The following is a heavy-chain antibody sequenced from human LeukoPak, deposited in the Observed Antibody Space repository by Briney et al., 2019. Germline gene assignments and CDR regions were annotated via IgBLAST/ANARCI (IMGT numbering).Heavy chain of an antibody. CDR3: AKDTQYDFWSGYWDY. D-gene: IGHD3-3*01. CDR1: GFTFDDYA. J-gene: IGHJ4*02. CDR2: ISWNSGSI. Sequence: GGSLRLSCAASGFTFDDYAMHWVRQAPGKGLEWVSGISWNSGSIGYADSVKGRFTISRDNAKNSLYLQMNRLRAEDMALYYCAKDTQYDFWSGYWDYWGQGTLVTVSS. V-gene: IGHV3-9*03.